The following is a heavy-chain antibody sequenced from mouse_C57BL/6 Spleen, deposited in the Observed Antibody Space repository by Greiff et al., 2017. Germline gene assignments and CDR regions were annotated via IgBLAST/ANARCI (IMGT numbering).Heavy chain of an antibody. D-gene: IGHD1-1*01. CDR1: GYAFSSYW. V-gene: IGHV1-80*01. CDR3: ARGYYGTPYFDD. J-gene: IGHJ2*01. CDR2: IYPGDGDT. Sequence: QVQLQQSGAELVKPGASVKISCKASGYAFSSYWMNWVKQRPGKGLEWIGQIYPGDGDTNYNGKFKGKATLTADKSSSTAYMQLSSLTSEDSAVYFCARGYYGTPYFDDWGQGTTLTVSS.